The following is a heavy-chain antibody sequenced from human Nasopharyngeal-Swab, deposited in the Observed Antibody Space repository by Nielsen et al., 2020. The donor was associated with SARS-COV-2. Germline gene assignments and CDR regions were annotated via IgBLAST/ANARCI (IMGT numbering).Heavy chain of an antibody. J-gene: IGHJ4*02. CDR3: ASSYGDYAESRARFDY. V-gene: IGHV4-34*01. Sequence: WIRQPPGKGLEWIGEINHSGSTNYNPSLKSRVTISVDTSKNQFSLKLSSVTAADTAVYYCASSYGDYAESRARFDYWGQGTLVTVSS. CDR2: INHSGST. D-gene: IGHD4-17*01.